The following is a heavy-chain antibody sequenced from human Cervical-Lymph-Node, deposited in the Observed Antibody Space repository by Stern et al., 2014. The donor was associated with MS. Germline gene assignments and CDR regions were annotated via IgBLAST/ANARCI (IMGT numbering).Heavy chain of an antibody. D-gene: IGHD6-19*01. V-gene: IGHV1-8*01. CDR3: ARGVRSYSSGWYGTDY. J-gene: IGHJ4*02. Sequence: VPLVESGAEVKKPGASVKVSCKASGHTFTSYDINWVRQATGQGLEWMGWMHPNSGNTGYAQKYQGRVTMTRNPSISTAYMELSSLRSEDTAVYYCARGVRSYSSGWYGTDYWGQGTLVTVSS. CDR1: GHTFTSYD. CDR2: MHPNSGNT.